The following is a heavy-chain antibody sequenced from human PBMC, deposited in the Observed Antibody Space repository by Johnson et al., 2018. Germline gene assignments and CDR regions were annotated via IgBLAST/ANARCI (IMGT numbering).Heavy chain of an antibody. CDR3: VSDIATPIARGSYFDH. CDR1: GFILNNYG. J-gene: IGHJ4*02. CDR2: IAHDGSYI. D-gene: IGHD5-12*01. V-gene: IGHV3-30*03. Sequence: VQLLESGGGVVQPGRSLRLSCAASGFILNNYGMHWVRQAPGTGLEWVAVIAHDGSYIDYVDSVKGRFIISRDDSKNTLYLQMNSLRDEDTALYHCVSDIATPIARGSYFDHWGQGTLVTVSS.